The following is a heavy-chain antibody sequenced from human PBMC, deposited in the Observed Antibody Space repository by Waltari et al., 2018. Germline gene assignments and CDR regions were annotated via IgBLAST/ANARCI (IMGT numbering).Heavy chain of an antibody. CDR1: GDPFPDSH. Sequence: EVQLVQSGPGVKTPGATVKIYCTASGDPFPDSHLPWVQQAPGKGLEWMGRVDPEDGETIYAEKFQGRVTITADTSTDTAYMELSSLRSEDTAVYYCATGDWKVADYWGQGTLVTVSS. D-gene: IGHD1-1*01. CDR3: ATGDWKVADY. CDR2: VDPEDGET. V-gene: IGHV1-69-2*01. J-gene: IGHJ4*02.